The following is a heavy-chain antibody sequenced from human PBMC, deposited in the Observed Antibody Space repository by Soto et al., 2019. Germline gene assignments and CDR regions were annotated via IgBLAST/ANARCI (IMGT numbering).Heavy chain of an antibody. CDR3: AKSRRAATPGWFDP. CDR2: MNPNSGNT. CDR1: GYTFTSYD. D-gene: IGHD2-15*01. J-gene: IGHJ5*02. Sequence: QVQLVQSGAEVKKPGASVKVSCKASGYTFTSYDINWVRQATGQGLEWMGWMNPNSGNTGYAQKFQGRVTMTRNTSISKAYMELSSLRSEDTAVYYCAKSRRAATPGWFDPWGQGTLVTVSS. V-gene: IGHV1-8*01.